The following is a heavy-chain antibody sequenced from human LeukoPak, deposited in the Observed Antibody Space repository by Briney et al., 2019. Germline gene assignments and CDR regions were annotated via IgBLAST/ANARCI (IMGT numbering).Heavy chain of an antibody. CDR2: ISGSGGST. Sequence: GGSLRLSCAASGFTFSSYAMSWVRQAPGKRLEWVSTISGSGGSTYYADSVKGRFTISRDNSKNTLYLQMNSLRAEDTAVYYCAKVGRSGWPYYMDVWGKETTVTVSS. J-gene: IGHJ6*03. CDR3: AKVGRSGWPYYMDV. V-gene: IGHV3-23*01. CDR1: GFTFSSYA. D-gene: IGHD6-19*01.